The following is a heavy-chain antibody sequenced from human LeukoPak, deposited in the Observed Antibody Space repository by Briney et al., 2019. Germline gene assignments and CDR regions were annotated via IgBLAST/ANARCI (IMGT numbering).Heavy chain of an antibody. Sequence: GGSLRLSCAASGFTFSSYAMSWVRQAPGKGLEWVSAISGSGGSTYYADSVKGRFTISRGNSKNTLYLQMNSLRAEDTAVYYCAKDAVNIVVVPAAIRYWGQGTLVTVSS. V-gene: IGHV3-23*01. J-gene: IGHJ4*02. D-gene: IGHD2-2*01. CDR1: GFTFSSYA. CDR3: AKDAVNIVVVPAAIRY. CDR2: ISGSGGST.